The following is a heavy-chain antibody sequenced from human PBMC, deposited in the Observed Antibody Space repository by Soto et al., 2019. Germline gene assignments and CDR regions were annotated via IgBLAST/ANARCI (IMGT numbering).Heavy chain of an antibody. J-gene: IGHJ3*02. CDR3: ARIPRSYGSARAQGQRAFDI. CDR1: GGSFRGYY. CDR2: INHSGST. D-gene: IGHD3-10*01. V-gene: IGHV4-34*01. Sequence: PSETLSLTCGVYGGSFRGYYWSWIRQPPGKGLEWIGEINHSGSTNYNPSLKSRVTISVDTSKNQFSLKLSSVTAADTAVYSCARIPRSYGSARAQGQRAFDIWGQGTMVTVSS.